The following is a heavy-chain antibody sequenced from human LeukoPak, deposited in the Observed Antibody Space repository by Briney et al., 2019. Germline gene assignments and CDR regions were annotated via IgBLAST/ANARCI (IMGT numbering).Heavy chain of an antibody. CDR2: INPNSGGT. J-gene: IGHJ4*02. Sequence: ASVKVSCKASGYTFTGYYMRWVRQAPGQGLEWMGWINPNSGGTNYAQKFQGRVTMTRDTSISTAYMELSRLRSDDTAVYYCARSDDYGDPYFDYWGQGTLVTVSS. D-gene: IGHD4-17*01. V-gene: IGHV1-2*02. CDR1: GYTFTGYY. CDR3: ARSDDYGDPYFDY.